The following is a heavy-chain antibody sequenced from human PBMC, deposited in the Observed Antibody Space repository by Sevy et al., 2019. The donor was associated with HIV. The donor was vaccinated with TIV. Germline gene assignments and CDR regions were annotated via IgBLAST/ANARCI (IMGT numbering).Heavy chain of an antibody. CDR2: IYHSGST. J-gene: IGHJ4*01. CDR1: GYSISSGYY. D-gene: IGHD3-16*01. Sequence: SETLSLTCTVSGYSISSGYYWGWIRQPPGKGLEWIGSIYHSGSTYYNPSLKSRVTISVDTSKNQFSLKLSSVTAADTAVYYCASAPLNLGAVGYWGHGTLVTVSS. CDR3: ASAPLNLGAVGY. V-gene: IGHV4-38-2*02.